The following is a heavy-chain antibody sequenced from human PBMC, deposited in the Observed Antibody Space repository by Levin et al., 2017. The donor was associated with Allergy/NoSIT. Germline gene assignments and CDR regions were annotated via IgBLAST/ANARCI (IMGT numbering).Heavy chain of an antibody. CDR2: IGTAGDT. CDR3: ARDYQVNSGSYQRRYYTMDV. Sequence: GGSLRLSCAASGFTFSSYDMHWVRQATGKGLEWVSAIGTAGDTYYPGSVKGRFTISRENAKNSLYLQMNNLRAGDTAVYYCARDYQVNSGSYQRRYYTMDVWGQGTTVTVSS. V-gene: IGHV3-13*01. J-gene: IGHJ6*02. CDR1: GFTFSSYD. D-gene: IGHD1-26*01.